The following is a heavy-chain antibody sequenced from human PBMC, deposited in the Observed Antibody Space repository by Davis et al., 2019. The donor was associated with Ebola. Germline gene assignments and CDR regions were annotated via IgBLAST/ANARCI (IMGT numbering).Heavy chain of an antibody. Sequence: SVKVSCKASGGTFSSYAISWVRQAPGQGLEWMGGIIPIFGTANYAQKFQGRVTITADESTSTAYMELSSLRSEDTAVYYCARPGAAMATHYFDYWGQGTLVTVSS. J-gene: IGHJ4*02. CDR2: IIPIFGTA. D-gene: IGHD5-18*01. V-gene: IGHV1-69*13. CDR1: GGTFSSYA. CDR3: ARPGAAMATHYFDY.